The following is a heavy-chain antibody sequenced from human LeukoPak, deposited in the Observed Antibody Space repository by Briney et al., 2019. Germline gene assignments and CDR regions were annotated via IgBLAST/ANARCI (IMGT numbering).Heavy chain of an antibody. J-gene: IGHJ3*02. V-gene: IGHV4-39*01. D-gene: IGHD1-20*01. CDR2: IYYSGST. Sequence: PSETLSLTCTVSGGSISSSSYYWGWIRQPPGKGLEWIGSIYYSGSTYYNPSLKSRVTISVDTSKNQFSLKLSSVTAADTAVYYCARVSITGNPFDIWGQGTMVTVSS. CDR3: ARVSITGNPFDI. CDR1: GGSISSSSYY.